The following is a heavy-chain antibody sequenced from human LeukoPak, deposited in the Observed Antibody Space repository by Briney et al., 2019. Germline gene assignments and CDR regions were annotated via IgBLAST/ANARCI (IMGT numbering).Heavy chain of an antibody. CDR2: INHSGST. V-gene: IGHV4-34*01. CDR1: GGSFSGYY. CDR3: ARGLSYYYGSGSSLGY. D-gene: IGHD3-10*01. Sequence: PSETLSLTCAVYGGSFSGYYWSWIRQPPGKGLEWIGEINHSGSTNYNPSLKSRVTISVDTSKNQFSLKLSSVTAADTAVYYCARGLSYYYGSGSSLGYWGQGTLVTVSS. J-gene: IGHJ4*02.